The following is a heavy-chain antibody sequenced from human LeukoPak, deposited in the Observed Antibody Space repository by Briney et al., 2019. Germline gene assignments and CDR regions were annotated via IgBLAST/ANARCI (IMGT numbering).Heavy chain of an antibody. CDR1: GGTFSSYA. CDR3: ARRGSGYDLNLDY. J-gene: IGHJ4*02. D-gene: IGHD5-12*01. V-gene: IGHV1-69*06. Sequence: PVKVSCKASGGTFSSYAISWVRQAPGQGLEWMGGIIPIFGTANYAQKFQGRVTITADKSTSTAYMELSSLRSEDTAVYYCARRGSGYDLNLDYWGQGTLVTVSS. CDR2: IIPIFGTA.